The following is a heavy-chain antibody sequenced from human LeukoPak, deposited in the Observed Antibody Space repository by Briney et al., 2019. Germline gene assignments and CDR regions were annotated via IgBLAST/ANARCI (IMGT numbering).Heavy chain of an antibody. V-gene: IGHV3-23*01. CDR3: AKRMGPTSVTTENDLDV. CDR2: ISTSGGNT. Sequence: SGGSLRLSCLVSGFTFSNFAMRWVRQAPGKGLEWVSTISTSGGNTFYADSVKGRFTISRDNSKDTLYLQMNSLGAEDTAVYYCAKRMGPTSVTTENDLDVWGQGTTVTVSS. D-gene: IGHD4-17*01. CDR1: GFTFSNFA. J-gene: IGHJ6*02.